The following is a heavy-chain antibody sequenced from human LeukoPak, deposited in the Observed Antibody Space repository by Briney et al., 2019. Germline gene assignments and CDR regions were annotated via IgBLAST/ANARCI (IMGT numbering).Heavy chain of an antibody. D-gene: IGHD5-18*01. J-gene: IGHJ4*02. CDR3: ARALLGGYSYDY. Sequence: TGGSLRLSCAASGFTFSSYAMHWVRQAPGKGLEYVSAISSNGGSTYYANSVKGRFTISRDNSKNTLYLQMGSLRAEDMAVYYCARALLGGYSYDYWGQGTLVTVSS. CDR1: GFTFSSYA. V-gene: IGHV3-64*01. CDR2: ISSNGGST.